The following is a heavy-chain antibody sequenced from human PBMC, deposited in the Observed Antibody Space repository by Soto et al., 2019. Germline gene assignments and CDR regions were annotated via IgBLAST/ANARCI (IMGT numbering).Heavy chain of an antibody. CDR1: GYSFTSYW. V-gene: IGHV5-51*01. CDR2: IYPGDSDT. Sequence: GESLKISCKGSGYSFTSYWIGWVRQMPGKGLEWMGIIYPGDSDTRYSPSFQGQVTISADKSISTAYLQWSSLKASDTAMYYCARSLQGLNWNYRPYNWFDPWGQGTLVTVSS. D-gene: IGHD1-7*01. CDR3: ARSLQGLNWNYRPYNWFDP. J-gene: IGHJ5*02.